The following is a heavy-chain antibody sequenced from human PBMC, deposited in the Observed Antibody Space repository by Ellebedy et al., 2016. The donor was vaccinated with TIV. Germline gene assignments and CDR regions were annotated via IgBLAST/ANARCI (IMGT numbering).Heavy chain of an antibody. D-gene: IGHD3-10*02. Sequence: MPSETLSLTCTVSGGSISSSSYYWGWIRQPPGKGLEWVAGIYYTGTTYYNPSLKSRVTISLDTSKNQVSMKLTSVTAADTAVYYCASTLTITIFLYWGQGTPVTVSS. V-gene: IGHV4-39*07. CDR3: ASTLTITIFLY. CDR1: GGSISSSSYY. CDR2: IYYTGTT. J-gene: IGHJ4*02.